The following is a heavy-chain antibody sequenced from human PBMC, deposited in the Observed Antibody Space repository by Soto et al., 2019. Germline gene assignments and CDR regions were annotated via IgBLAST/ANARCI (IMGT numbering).Heavy chain of an antibody. J-gene: IGHJ4*02. CDR1: GFTFSSYA. CDR2: ISSNGGST. CDR3: VKGGYCSSTSCYKAQGRSVALDY. D-gene: IGHD2-2*02. V-gene: IGHV3-64D*06. Sequence: PGGSLRLSCSASGFTFSSYAMHWVRQAPGKGLEYVSAISSNGGSTYYADSVKGRFTISRDNSKNTLYLQMSSLRAEDTAVYYCVKGGYCSSTSCYKAQGRSVALDYWGQGTLVTVSS.